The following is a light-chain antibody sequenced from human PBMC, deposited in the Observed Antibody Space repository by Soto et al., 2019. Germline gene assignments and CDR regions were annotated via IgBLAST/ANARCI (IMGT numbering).Light chain of an antibody. CDR1: QSVSSSY. CDR3: QQRNNWPLT. Sequence: IVLTQAPATLSLSPGEIATLFGRASQSVSSSYLAWYQQKPGQAPRLLIYEALNRATGIPARFSGSGSGTDFTLTISSLEPEDFAVYYCQQRNNWPLTFGGGTKVDIK. CDR2: EAL. V-gene: IGKV3-11*01. J-gene: IGKJ4*02.